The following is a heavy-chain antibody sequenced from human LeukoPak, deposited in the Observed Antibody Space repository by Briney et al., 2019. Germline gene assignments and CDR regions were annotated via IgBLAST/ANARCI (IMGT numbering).Heavy chain of an antibody. CDR1: GFTFSSYA. Sequence: GGSLRLSCAASGFTFSSYAMSWVRQAPGKGLEWVSAISGSGGSTYYADSVKGRFTISRDNSKNTLYLQMNSLRAEDTAVYYCASTGYYYDSSGYYHTNYWGQGTLVTVSS. V-gene: IGHV3-23*01. D-gene: IGHD3-22*01. J-gene: IGHJ4*02. CDR2: ISGSGGST. CDR3: ASTGYYYDSSGYYHTNY.